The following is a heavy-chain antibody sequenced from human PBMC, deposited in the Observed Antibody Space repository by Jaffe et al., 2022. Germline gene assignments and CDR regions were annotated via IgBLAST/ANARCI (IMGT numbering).Heavy chain of an antibody. D-gene: IGHD5-12*01. CDR3: ARVGGYEASGAGYYYYYMDV. CDR1: GGTFSSYA. CDR2: IIPIFGTA. J-gene: IGHJ6*03. V-gene: IGHV1-69*01. Sequence: QVQLVQSGAEVKKPGSSVKVSCKASGGTFSSYAISWVRQAPGQGLEWMGGIIPIFGTANYAQKFQGRVTITADESTSTAYMELSSLRSEDTAVYYCARVGGYEASGAGYYYYYMDVWGKGTTVTVSS.